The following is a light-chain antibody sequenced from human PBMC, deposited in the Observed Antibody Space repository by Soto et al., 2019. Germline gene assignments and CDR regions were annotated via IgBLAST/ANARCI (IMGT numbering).Light chain of an antibody. Sequence: DVVMTQSPLSLPVTLGQPASISCRSSQSLVYSDGNTFLSWFQQRPGQSPRRLIYKVSNRDSGVPDRFSGSVSGTDFTLKITRVEAEDVGVYYCMQGTHWPPIFGPGTKVDIK. CDR3: MQGTHWPPI. CDR2: KVS. CDR1: QSLVYSDGNTF. V-gene: IGKV2-30*01. J-gene: IGKJ3*01.